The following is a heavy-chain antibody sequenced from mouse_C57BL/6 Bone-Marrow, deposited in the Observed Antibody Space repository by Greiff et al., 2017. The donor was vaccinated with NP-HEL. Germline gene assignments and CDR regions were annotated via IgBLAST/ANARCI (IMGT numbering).Heavy chain of an antibody. D-gene: IGHD1-1*01. CDR1: GYAFTNYL. J-gene: IGHJ2*01. CDR2: INPGSGGT. V-gene: IGHV1-54*01. Sequence: QVQLQQSGAELVRPGTSVKVSCKASGYAFTNYLIEWVKQRPGQGLEWIGVINPGSGGTNYNEKFKGKATLTADKSSSTAYMQLSSLTSEDSAVYFCARRYYGSSRGYYFDYWGKGTTLTVSS. CDR3: ARRYYGSSRGYYFDY.